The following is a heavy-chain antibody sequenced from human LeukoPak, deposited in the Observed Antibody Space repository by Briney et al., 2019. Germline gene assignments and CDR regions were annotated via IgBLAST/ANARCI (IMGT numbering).Heavy chain of an antibody. D-gene: IGHD3-22*01. Sequence: ASVKVSCKASGYTFTSYYMHWVRQAPGQGLEWMGIINPSGGSTSYAQKFQGRVTMTRDMSTSTVYTELSSLRSEDTAVYYCARLLNYYDSSGYYYFANWFDPWGQGTLVTVSS. J-gene: IGHJ5*02. CDR2: INPSGGST. V-gene: IGHV1-46*01. CDR1: GYTFTSYY. CDR3: ARLLNYYDSSGYYYFANWFDP.